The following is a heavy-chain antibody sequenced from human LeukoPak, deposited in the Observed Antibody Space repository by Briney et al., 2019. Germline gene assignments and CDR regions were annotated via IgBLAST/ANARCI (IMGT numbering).Heavy chain of an antibody. J-gene: IGHJ3*02. CDR2: IMPILDIA. CDR1: GGTFSSHS. V-gene: IGHV1-69*04. Sequence: ASVKVSCTASGGTFSSHSINWVRQAPGQGLEWMGKIMPILDIADYAEKFQGRVTMSADKSTITAYMELSSLRSEDTAIYYCARDGGGSYCTGGSCYSSDAFHIWGQGRVVTVSS. CDR3: ARDGGGSYCTGGSCYSSDAFHI. D-gene: IGHD2-15*01.